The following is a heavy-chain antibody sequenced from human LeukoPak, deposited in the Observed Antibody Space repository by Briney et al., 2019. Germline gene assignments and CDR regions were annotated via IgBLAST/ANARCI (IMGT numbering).Heavy chain of an antibody. D-gene: IGHD3-10*01. CDR1: GGSISSNSYY. CDR3: AREYYYGGNFDY. Sequence: SETLSLTCTVSGGSISSNSYYWGWIRQPPGKGLEWIGTIYYSGSTYYNPSPKSRVTISIDTSKDQFSLKLSSVTAADTAVYYCAREYYYGGNFDYWGQGTLVTVSS. J-gene: IGHJ4*02. CDR2: IYYSGST. V-gene: IGHV4-39*07.